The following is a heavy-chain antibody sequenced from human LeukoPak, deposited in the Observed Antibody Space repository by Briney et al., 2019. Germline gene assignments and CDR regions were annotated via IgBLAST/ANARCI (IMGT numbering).Heavy chain of an antibody. J-gene: IGHJ6*03. V-gene: IGHV4-39*07. D-gene: IGHD6-19*01. CDR2: IYHSGST. Sequence: SETVSLTCTVSGGSISSSSYYWGWIRQPPGKGLEWIANIYHSGSTYNNPSLKSRVTISIDTSKNQFSLKLSSVTAADTAMYYCARFKTAGTYYMDVWGKGTTVTVSS. CDR1: GGSISSSSYY. CDR3: ARFKTAGTYYMDV.